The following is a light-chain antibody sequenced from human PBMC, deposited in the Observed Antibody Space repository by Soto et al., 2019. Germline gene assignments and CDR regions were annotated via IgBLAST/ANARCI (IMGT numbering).Light chain of an antibody. Sequence: DIQLTQSPSFLSASVGDRVTITCRASQGISSYLAWYQQKPGKAPKLLIYAASTLQSGVPSRFSGSGSGTEFPLTSSSLQPEDFATYYCQQLNIYPSFRPGTKVDIK. CDR2: AAS. CDR3: QQLNIYPS. V-gene: IGKV1-9*01. J-gene: IGKJ3*01. CDR1: QGISSY.